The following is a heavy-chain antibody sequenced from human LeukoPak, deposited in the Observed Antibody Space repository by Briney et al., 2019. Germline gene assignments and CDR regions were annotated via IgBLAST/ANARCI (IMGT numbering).Heavy chain of an antibody. V-gene: IGHV4-61*02. CDR2: ISTSGTT. J-gene: IGHJ4*02. D-gene: IGHD3-10*01. CDR3: ARILLWFGELSNYFDF. CDR1: GGSISSGSYY. Sequence: SETLSLTCTVSGGSISSGSYYWSWIRQPAGKGLEWIGRISTSGTTNYNPSLKSRVTISVDTSKNQFSLKLSSVTAADTAVYYCARILLWFGELSNYFDFWGQGTLVTVSS.